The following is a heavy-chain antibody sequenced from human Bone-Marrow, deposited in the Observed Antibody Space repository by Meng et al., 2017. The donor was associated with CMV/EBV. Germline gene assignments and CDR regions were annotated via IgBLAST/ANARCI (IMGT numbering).Heavy chain of an antibody. V-gene: IGHV3-30*04. CDR3: AKGDSSRCYVCDFDY. D-gene: IGHD6-13*01. Sequence: SLRLSCAASGFNLSSYAMHWVRQAPGKGLEGVAVISHDGSNKYYADSVKSRFTISRDNSKNTLYLQMNSLRAEDTAVYYCAKGDSSRCYVCDFDYWGQGTLVTVSS. J-gene: IGHJ4*02. CDR1: GFNLSSYA. CDR2: ISHDGSNK.